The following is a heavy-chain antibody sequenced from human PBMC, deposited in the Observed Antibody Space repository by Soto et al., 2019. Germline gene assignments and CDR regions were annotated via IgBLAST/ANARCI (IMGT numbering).Heavy chain of an antibody. V-gene: IGHV4-4*07. J-gene: IGHJ4*02. CDR3: ARDSLYCGGDCHDY. Sequence: PSETLSLTCTVSGGSISSYYWSWIRQPAGKGLEWIGRIYTSGSTNYNPSLKSRVTMSVDTSKNQFSLKLSSVTAADTAVYYCARDSLYCGGDCHDYWGKGTLVTVSS. CDR1: GGSISSYY. CDR2: IYTSGST. D-gene: IGHD2-21*02.